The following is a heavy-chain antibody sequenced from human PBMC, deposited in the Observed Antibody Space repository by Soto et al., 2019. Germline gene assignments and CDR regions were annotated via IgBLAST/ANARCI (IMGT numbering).Heavy chain of an antibody. J-gene: IGHJ4*02. CDR2: ISAYNGNT. D-gene: IGHD1-1*01. CDR3: ARLSNDIDY. Sequence: QVQLVQSGAEVKKPGASVKVSCKASGYTFTSYGISWVRQAPGQGLEWRGWISAYNGNTNYAKKLQGRVAMTTDTPTSTADMELRSLRSDDTAVYYCARLSNDIDYWGQGTLVTVSS. V-gene: IGHV1-18*01. CDR1: GYTFTSYG.